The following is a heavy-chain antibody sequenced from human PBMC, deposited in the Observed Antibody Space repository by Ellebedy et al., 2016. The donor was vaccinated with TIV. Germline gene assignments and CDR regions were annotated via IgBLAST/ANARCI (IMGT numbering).Heavy chain of an antibody. CDR3: ARDWPTARAAAAAFDY. V-gene: IGHV1-69*04. Sequence: AASVKVSCKASGGTFSSYAISWVRQAPGQGLEWMGRIIPILGIANYAQKFQGRVTITADKSPSTAYMELSSLRSDDTAVYYCARDWPTARAAAAAFDYWGQGTLVTVSS. J-gene: IGHJ4*02. D-gene: IGHD6-13*01. CDR1: GGTFSSYA. CDR2: IIPILGIA.